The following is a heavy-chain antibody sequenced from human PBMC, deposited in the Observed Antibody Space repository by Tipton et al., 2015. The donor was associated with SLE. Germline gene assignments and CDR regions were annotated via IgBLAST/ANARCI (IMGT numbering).Heavy chain of an antibody. J-gene: IGHJ4*02. CDR3: ARDEIIAAATLDY. Sequence: QLVQSGPEVKKPGASVKVSCKASGYTFTSYDINWVRQATGQGLEWMGWMNPNSGNTGYAQKFQGRVTITRNTSISTAYMELSSLRSEDTAVYYCARDEIIAAATLDYWGQGTLVTVSS. CDR1: GYTFTSYD. V-gene: IGHV1-8*03. CDR2: MNPNSGNT. D-gene: IGHD6-13*01.